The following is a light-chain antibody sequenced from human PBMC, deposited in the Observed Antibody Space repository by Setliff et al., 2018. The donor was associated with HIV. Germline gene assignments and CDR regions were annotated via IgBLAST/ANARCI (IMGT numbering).Light chain of an antibody. CDR1: QSVLYSSDNKNY. J-gene: IGKJ4*01. Sequence: IVMTQSPDSLAVSLGERATINCKSSQSVLYSSDNKNYLAWYQQKPGQPPKLLISWASTRESGVPDRFSGSGSGTDFTLTISNLQAEDVAVYFCQQYYSSPPVTFGGGTKVDIK. CDR3: QQYYSSPPVT. CDR2: WAS. V-gene: IGKV4-1*01.